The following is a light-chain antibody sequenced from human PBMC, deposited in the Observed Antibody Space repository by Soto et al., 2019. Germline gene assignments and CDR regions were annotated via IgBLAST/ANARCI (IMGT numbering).Light chain of an antibody. V-gene: IGKV2-30*01. Sequence: DVVMTQSPLSLPVTLGQPASISCRSSQSLVYSDGNTSLNWFQQRPGQSPRRLIYKVSNRDSGVLDRFSGSGSGTDFTLKISRVEAEDVGVYYCMQGTHWPWTFGQGTKVEIK. CDR1: QSLVYSDGNTS. CDR3: MQGTHWPWT. J-gene: IGKJ1*01. CDR2: KVS.